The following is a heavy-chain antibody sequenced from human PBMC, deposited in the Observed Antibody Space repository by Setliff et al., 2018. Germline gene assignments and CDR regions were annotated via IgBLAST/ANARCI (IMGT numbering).Heavy chain of an antibody. J-gene: IGHJ4*02. V-gene: IGHV4-34*01. CDR2: ISHGGST. Sequence: SETLSLTCGVSGGGGSFSGYYWSWIRQPPGKGLEWIGEISHGGSTNYSPSLRSRVTMSVDTSKNRFSLKVTSVTAADTAVYYCARGRNVAARLLDSWGRGTLVTVSS. D-gene: IGHD6-6*01. CDR3: ARGRNVAARLLDS. CDR1: GGGGSFSGYY.